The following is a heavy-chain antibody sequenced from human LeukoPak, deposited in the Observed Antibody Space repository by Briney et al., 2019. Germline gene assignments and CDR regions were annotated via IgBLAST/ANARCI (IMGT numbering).Heavy chain of an antibody. J-gene: IGHJ4*02. CDR3: TSQLYSSSWYSN. CDR1: GFTFSGSA. V-gene: IGHV3-73*01. Sequence: PGGSLRLSCAASGFTFSGSAMHWVRQASGKGLEWVGRIRSKANSYATAYAASVKGRFTISRDDSMNTAYLQMNSLKTEDTAVYYCTSQLYSSSWYSNWGQGTLVTVSS. CDR2: IRSKANSYAT. D-gene: IGHD6-13*01.